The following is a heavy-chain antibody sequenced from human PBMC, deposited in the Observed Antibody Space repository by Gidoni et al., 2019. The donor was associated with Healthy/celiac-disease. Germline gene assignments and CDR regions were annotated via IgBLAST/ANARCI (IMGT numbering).Heavy chain of an antibody. D-gene: IGHD2-15*01. V-gene: IGHV1-69*02. Sequence: QVQLVQSGAEVKKPGSSVKVSCKASGGTFSSYTISWVRQAPGQGLEWMGRIIPILGIANYAQKFQGRVTITADKSTSTAYMELSSLRSEDTAVYYCARVHPRGESSRGRRRNCSGGSCYSGWFDPWGQGTLVTVSS. CDR3: ARVHPRGESSRGRRRNCSGGSCYSGWFDP. J-gene: IGHJ5*02. CDR1: GGTFSSYT. CDR2: IIPILGIA.